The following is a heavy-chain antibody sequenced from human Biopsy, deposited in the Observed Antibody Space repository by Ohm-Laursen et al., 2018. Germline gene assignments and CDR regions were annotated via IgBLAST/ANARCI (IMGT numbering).Heavy chain of an antibody. CDR3: ARNRVRVVKVTTIGWNFDL. J-gene: IGHJ2*01. D-gene: IGHD5-12*01. V-gene: IGHV4-59*08. CDR2: IHYTGHI. CDR1: GDTISTYY. Sequence: SETLSLTCTVSGDTISTYYWNWIRQTPGKGLEWIGYIHYTGHIRINPSLNSRATISVDTSKDQFSLKLSSLTAADTAIYYCARNRVRVVKVTTIGWNFDLWGRGTLVTVS.